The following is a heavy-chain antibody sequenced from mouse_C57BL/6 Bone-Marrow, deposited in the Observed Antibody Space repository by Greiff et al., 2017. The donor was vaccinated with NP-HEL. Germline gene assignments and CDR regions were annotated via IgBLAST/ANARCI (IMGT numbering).Heavy chain of an antibody. CDR1: GYTFTSYW. Sequence: VHVKQSGTVLARPGASVKMSCKTSGYTFTSYWMHWVKQRPGQGLEWIGAIYPGNSDTSYNQKFKGKAKLTAVTSASTAYMELSSLTNEDSAVYYCTRSRYYYGSSAMDYWGQGTSVTVSS. D-gene: IGHD1-1*01. CDR3: TRSRYYYGSSAMDY. CDR2: IYPGNSDT. V-gene: IGHV1-5*01. J-gene: IGHJ4*01.